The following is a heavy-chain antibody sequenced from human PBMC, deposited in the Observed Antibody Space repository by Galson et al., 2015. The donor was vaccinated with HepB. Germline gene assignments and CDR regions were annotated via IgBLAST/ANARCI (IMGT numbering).Heavy chain of an antibody. CDR1: GFTFDDYA. D-gene: IGHD2-2*01. CDR3: AKERGYAMEY. CDR2: ISWNSGSI. Sequence: SLRLSCAASGFTFDDYAMHWVRQAPGKGLEWVSGISWNSGSIGYADSVKGRFTISRDNAKNSLYLQMNSLRAEDTALYYCAKERGYAMEYWGQGTLVTVPS. J-gene: IGHJ4*02. V-gene: IGHV3-9*01.